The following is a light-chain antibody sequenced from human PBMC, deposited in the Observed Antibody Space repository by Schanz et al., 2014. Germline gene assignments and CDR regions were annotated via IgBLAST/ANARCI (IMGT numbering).Light chain of an antibody. CDR1: SSNIGSNT. Sequence: QPVLTQPPSASGTPGQRVTISCSGSSSNIGSNTVNWYQQLPGTAPKLLIYSDNQRPSGVPDRFSGSKSGTSASLAISGLQADDEAVYYCQSYDSSLSGWVFGGGTKLTV. J-gene: IGLJ3*02. V-gene: IGLV1-44*01. CDR2: SDN. CDR3: QSYDSSLSGWV.